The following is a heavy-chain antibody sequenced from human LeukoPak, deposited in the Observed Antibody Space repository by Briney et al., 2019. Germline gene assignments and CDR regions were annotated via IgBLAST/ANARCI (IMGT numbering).Heavy chain of an antibody. D-gene: IGHD3-22*01. J-gene: IGHJ4*02. Sequence: GGSLRLACAASGFTSSSFWMSWVRQAPGKGLEWVASINQDGSEKYYVDSVKGRFTISRDNAKNSLYLQMNSLRAEDTAVYYCARDIDDSSGYYDYWGQGTLVTVSS. CDR2: INQDGSEK. CDR3: ARDIDDSSGYYDY. V-gene: IGHV3-7*01. CDR1: GFTSSSFW.